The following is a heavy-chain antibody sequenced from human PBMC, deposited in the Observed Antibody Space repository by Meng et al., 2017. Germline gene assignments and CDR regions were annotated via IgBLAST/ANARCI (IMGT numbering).Heavy chain of an antibody. V-gene: IGHV3-21*01. CDR2: IRSSSSYI. Sequence: VLVAAAGVGRAKPGVCPRLSCAASGFTFSRYSMNWVRQPPGKGLEWVSSIRSSSSYIYYADSVKGRFTISRDNAKNSLYLQMNSLRAEDTAVYYCATHTAMVIYYFNYWGQGTLVTVSS. CDR3: ATHTAMVIYYFNY. J-gene: IGHJ4*02. D-gene: IGHD5-18*01. CDR1: GFTFSRYS.